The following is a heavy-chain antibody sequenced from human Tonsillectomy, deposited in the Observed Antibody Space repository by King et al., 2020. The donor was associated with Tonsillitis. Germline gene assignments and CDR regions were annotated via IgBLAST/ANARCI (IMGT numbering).Heavy chain of an antibody. Sequence: QLVQSGAEVKKPGASVKVSCKASGYTFTGYYMHWVRQAPGQGLEWRGWSNPNSGGTNYAQKFQDRVTMTRDTSISTAYMELSRLRCDDTAVYYCASPEGGSTHPYYYYGMDVWGQGTTVTVSS. J-gene: IGHJ6*02. CDR3: ASPEGGSTHPYYYYGMDV. CDR1: GYTFTGYY. V-gene: IGHV1-2*02. CDR2: SNPNSGGT. D-gene: IGHD1-26*01.